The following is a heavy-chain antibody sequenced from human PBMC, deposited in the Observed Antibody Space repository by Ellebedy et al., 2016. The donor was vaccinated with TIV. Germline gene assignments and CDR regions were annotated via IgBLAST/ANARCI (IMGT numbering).Heavy chain of an antibody. CDR3: VKGAWGTTFHI. CDR2: ISGSDDNT. D-gene: IGHD1-7*01. CDR1: GFTFSDFG. J-gene: IGHJ3*02. Sequence: GESLKISXAASGFTFSDFGMTWVRQAPGKGLEWVSGISGSDDNTKYADSVKGRFTISRDNSKNTLYLQMNSLRVEDTAVYFCVKGAWGTTFHIWGQGTMVTVSS. V-gene: IGHV3-23*01.